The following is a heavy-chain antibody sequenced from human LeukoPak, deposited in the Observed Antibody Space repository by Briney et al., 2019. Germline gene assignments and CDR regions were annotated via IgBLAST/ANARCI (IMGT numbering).Heavy chain of an antibody. V-gene: IGHV4-34*01. CDR3: ARGGITIFGVVIMRSTGFDP. Sequence: SETLSLTCAVYGGSFSGYYWSWIRQPPGKGLEWIGEINHSGSTNYNPSLKSRVTISVDTSKNQFSLKLSSATAADTAVYYCARGGITIFGVVIMRSTGFDPWGQGTLVTVSS. CDR2: INHSGST. J-gene: IGHJ5*02. CDR1: GGSFSGYY. D-gene: IGHD3-3*01.